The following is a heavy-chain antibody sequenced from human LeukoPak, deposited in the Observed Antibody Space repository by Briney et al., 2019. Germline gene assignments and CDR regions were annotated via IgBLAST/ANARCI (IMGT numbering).Heavy chain of an antibody. Sequence: SETLSLTCTVSGSMYNYYWSWIRQPPGKGLEWIGYIHYSGSTNYNPSLKSRVTMSLDTSNNQVSLWLNSMTAADTAVYYCARHISSGGTYAHFDGWGQGTPVTVSS. CDR3: ARHISSGGTYAHFDG. J-gene: IGHJ4*02. V-gene: IGHV4-59*08. D-gene: IGHD1-26*01. CDR2: IHYSGST. CDR1: GSMYNYY.